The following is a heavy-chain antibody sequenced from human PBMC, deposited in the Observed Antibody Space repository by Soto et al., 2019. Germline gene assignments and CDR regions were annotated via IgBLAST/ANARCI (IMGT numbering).Heavy chain of an antibody. CDR3: ATSYGSGYRAFDY. CDR2: VNPILSMS. Sequence: QVQLVQSGAELKKPGSSVKVSCKASGDTFSFYTINWVRQAPGLGLEWMGRVNPILSMSNYAQKFQGRVTMTADKSTSTAYMERRSLRSEDTPFYYCATSYGSGYRAFDYWGQGALVTVSS. CDR1: GDTFSFYT. J-gene: IGHJ4*02. V-gene: IGHV1-69*02. D-gene: IGHD3-10*01.